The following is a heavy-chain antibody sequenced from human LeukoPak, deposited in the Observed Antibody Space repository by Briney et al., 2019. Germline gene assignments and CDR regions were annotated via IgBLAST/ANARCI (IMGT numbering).Heavy chain of an antibody. CDR3: KKTTAYDILTGSTKYYYYYYYMDV. D-gene: IGHD3-9*01. CDR1: GYTFTGYY. V-gene: IGHV1-2*02. Sequence: ASVKVSCKASGYTFTGYYMHWVRQAPGQGLEWMVWINPNSGGTNYAQKFQGRVTMTRDTSISTAYMELSRLRSDDTAVYFFKKTTAYDILTGSTKYYYYYYYMDVWGKGTTVTISS. J-gene: IGHJ6*03. CDR2: INPNSGGT.